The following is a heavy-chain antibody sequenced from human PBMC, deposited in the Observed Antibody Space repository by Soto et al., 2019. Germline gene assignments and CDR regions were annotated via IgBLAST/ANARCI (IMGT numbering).Heavy chain of an antibody. Sequence: QVQLVESGGGVVQPGRSLRLSCAASGFTFSSYGMHWVRQAPGKGLEWVAVISYDGSNKYYADFVKGRFTISRDNSKNTLYLQMNSLRAEDTAVYYCAKERDIVVVVAPLDYWGQGTLVTVSS. J-gene: IGHJ4*02. CDR3: AKERDIVVVVAPLDY. CDR2: ISYDGSNK. CDR1: GFTFSSYG. V-gene: IGHV3-30*18. D-gene: IGHD2-15*01.